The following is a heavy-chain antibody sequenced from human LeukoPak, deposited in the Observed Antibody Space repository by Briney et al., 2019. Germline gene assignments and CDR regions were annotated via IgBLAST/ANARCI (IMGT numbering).Heavy chain of an antibody. CDR1: GYTFTSYY. V-gene: IGHV1-46*01. J-gene: IGHJ2*01. CDR2: INPSGGST. Sequence: ASVKVSCKASGYTFTSYYMHWVRQAPGQGLEWMGIINPSGGSTSYAQKFQGRVTMTRDTSTSTVYMELSSLRSEDTAVYYCARPYYGSGSADWYFDLWGRGTLVTVSS. CDR3: ARPYYGSGSADWYFDL. D-gene: IGHD3-10*01.